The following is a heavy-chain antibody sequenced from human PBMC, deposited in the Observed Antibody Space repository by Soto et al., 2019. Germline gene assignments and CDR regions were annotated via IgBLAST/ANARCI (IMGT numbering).Heavy chain of an antibody. CDR3: ARVGRGGYCSSTSCQDNYYYYYMDV. Sequence: ETLSLTCTVSGGSISSYYWSWIRQPPGKGLEWIGYIYYSGSTNYNPSLKSRVTISVDTSKNQFSLKLGSVTAADTAVYYCARVGRGGYCSSTSCQDNYYYYYMDVWGKGTTVTVSS. V-gene: IGHV4-59*01. CDR1: GGSISSYY. D-gene: IGHD2-2*01. J-gene: IGHJ6*03. CDR2: IYYSGST.